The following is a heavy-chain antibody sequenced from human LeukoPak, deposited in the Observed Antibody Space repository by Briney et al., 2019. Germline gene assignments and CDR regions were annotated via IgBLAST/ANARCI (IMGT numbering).Heavy chain of an antibody. J-gene: IGHJ6*03. CDR2: IIPIIGTA. Sequence: SVKVSCKASGGTFNSYTISWVRQVPGQGLEWMGGIIPIIGTANYAQEFQARVTITADESTGTVYMELGRLRSEDTAVYYCARGGSLPTHYSYYMDVWGKGTTVTISS. D-gene: IGHD2-21*02. V-gene: IGHV1-69*01. CDR1: GGTFNSYT. CDR3: ARGGSLPTHYSYYMDV.